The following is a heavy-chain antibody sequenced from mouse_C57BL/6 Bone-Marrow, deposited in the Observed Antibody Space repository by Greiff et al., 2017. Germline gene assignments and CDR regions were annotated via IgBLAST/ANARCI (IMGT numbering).Heavy chain of an antibody. Sequence: VQLQQPGAELVKPGASVKLSCKASGYTFTSYWMHWVKQRPGQGLEWIGMIHPNSGSTNYNEKFKSKATLTVDKSSSTAYMQLRSLTSEDSAVYYCARGVTTVIYWYFDVWGTGTTVTVSS. CDR1: GYTFTSYW. CDR3: ARGVTTVIYWYFDV. V-gene: IGHV1-64*01. J-gene: IGHJ1*03. CDR2: IHPNSGST. D-gene: IGHD1-1*01.